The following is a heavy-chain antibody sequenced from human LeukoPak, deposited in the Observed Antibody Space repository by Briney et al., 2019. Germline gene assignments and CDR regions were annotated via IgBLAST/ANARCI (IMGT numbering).Heavy chain of an antibody. V-gene: IGHV4-34*01. CDR3: ARGGPQGYTS. CDR1: GGSFRGYY. CDR2: INHSGST. J-gene: IGHJ5*02. Sequence: PSETLSLTCAVYGGSFRGYYWSWIRQPPGKGLEWIGEINHSGSTNYNPSLKSRVTISVDTSKNQFSLKLSSVTAADTAVYYCARGGPQGYTSWGQGMLVTVSS. D-gene: IGHD2-2*02.